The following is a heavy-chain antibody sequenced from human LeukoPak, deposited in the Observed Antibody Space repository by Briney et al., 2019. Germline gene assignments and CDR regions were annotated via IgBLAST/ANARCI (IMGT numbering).Heavy chain of an antibody. D-gene: IGHD2-21*02. CDR3: ARDSPYCGGDCYPEEEYFQH. V-gene: IGHV3-48*04. CDR1: GFTFSSYS. CDR2: ISSSSSTI. J-gene: IGHJ1*01. Sequence: GGSLRLSCAASGFTFSSYSMNWVRQAPGKGLEWVSYISSSSSTIYYADSVKGRFTISRDNAKNSLYLQMNSLRAEDTAVYYCARDSPYCGGDCYPEEEYFQHWGQGTLVTVSS.